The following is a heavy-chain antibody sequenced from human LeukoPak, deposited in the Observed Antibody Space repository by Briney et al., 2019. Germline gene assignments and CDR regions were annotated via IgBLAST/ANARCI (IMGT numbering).Heavy chain of an antibody. V-gene: IGHV4-34*01. J-gene: IGHJ6*03. CDR3: ARLNTAMARAYCYYYMDV. CDR2: INHSGST. Sequence: SETLPLTCAVYGGSFSGYYWSWIRQPPGKGLEWIGEINHSGSTNYNPSLKSRVTISVDTSKNQFSLKLSSVTAADTAVYYCARLNTAMARAYCYYYMDVWGKGTTVTVSS. CDR1: GGSFSGYY. D-gene: IGHD5-18*01.